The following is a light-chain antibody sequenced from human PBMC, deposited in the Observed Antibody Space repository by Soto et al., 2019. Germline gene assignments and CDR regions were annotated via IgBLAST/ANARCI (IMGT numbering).Light chain of an antibody. CDR3: QSYDSSLSASYV. V-gene: IGLV1-40*01. J-gene: IGLJ1*01. CDR1: SSNIGAGCE. Sequence: SALTQPPSVSGAPGQRVTISCTGCSSNIGAGCEVHWYQHLPGKAPKLLIYGNTNRPSGVPDRFSGSKSGTPASLAITGLQAEDEADYYCQSYDSSLSASYVFGGGTKVTVL. CDR2: GNT.